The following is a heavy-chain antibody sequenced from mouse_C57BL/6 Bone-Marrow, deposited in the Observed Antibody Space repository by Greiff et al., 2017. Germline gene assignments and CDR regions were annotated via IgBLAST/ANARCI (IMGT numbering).Heavy chain of an antibody. Sequence: VHVKQSGPELVKPGASVKISCKASGYSFTDYKMNWVKQSNGKSLEWIGVINPNYGTTSYNQKFKGKATLTVDQSSSTAYMQLNSLTSEDSAVYYCARGWLGGFAYWGQGTLVTVSA. D-gene: IGHD2-3*01. CDR1: GYSFTDYK. J-gene: IGHJ3*01. CDR2: INPNYGTT. CDR3: ARGWLGGFAY. V-gene: IGHV1-39*01.